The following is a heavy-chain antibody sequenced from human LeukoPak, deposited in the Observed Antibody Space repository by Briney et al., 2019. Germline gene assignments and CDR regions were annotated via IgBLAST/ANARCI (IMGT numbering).Heavy chain of an antibody. CDR2: FDPEDGET. CDR1: GYTLTELS. J-gene: IGHJ4*02. D-gene: IGHD2-21*02. V-gene: IGHV1-24*01. Sequence: ASVKVSCKVSGYTLTELSMHWVRQAPGKGLEWMGGFDPEDGETIYAQKFQGRVTITEDTSTDTAYMELSSLRSEDTAVYYCVTGDPLDYWGQGTLVTVSS. CDR3: VTGDPLDY.